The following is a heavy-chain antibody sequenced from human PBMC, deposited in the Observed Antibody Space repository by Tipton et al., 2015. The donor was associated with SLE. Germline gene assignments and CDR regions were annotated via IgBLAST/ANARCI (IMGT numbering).Heavy chain of an antibody. V-gene: IGHV4-4*07. CDR1: GGSLNNYF. CDR3: ARGGYYYGSVDAVDI. D-gene: IGHD3-10*01. CDR2: MYTSGST. Sequence: TLSLTCTVSGGSLNNYFCSWIRQSAGKGLEWIGRMYTSGSTNYNPSLQSRVTISVDRSKNQFSLKLSSVTAADTAVYYCARGGYYYGSVDAVDIWGQGTMVTVSS. J-gene: IGHJ3*02.